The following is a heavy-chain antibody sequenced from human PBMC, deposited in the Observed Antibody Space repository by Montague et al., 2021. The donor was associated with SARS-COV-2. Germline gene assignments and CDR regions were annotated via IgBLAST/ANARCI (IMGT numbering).Heavy chain of an antibody. CDR2: IYYSWST. D-gene: IGHD3-10*01. Sequence: SETLSLTCTVSGGSISSYYWSWIRQPPGKGLEWIWYIYYSWSTNYNPTLKSRIPISVDTSKNQFSLKLSPVTAADTAVYYCARASITMVRGVIRWYFDFWGRGTLVTASS. V-gene: IGHV4-59*13. CDR1: GGSISSYY. J-gene: IGHJ2*01. CDR3: ARASITMVRGVIRWYFDF.